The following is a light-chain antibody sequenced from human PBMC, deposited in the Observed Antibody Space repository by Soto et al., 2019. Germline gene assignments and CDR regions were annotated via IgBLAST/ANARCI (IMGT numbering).Light chain of an antibody. Sequence: QSALTQAPSASGTPGQRVTVSCSGSSSNIGSNTVNWYQHLPGTAPKLLIYSSDQRPSGVPDRFSGSKSGTSASLAISGLQSEDEADYYCAAWDDSLTAVVFGGGTKLTVL. CDR2: SSD. J-gene: IGLJ2*01. CDR3: AAWDDSLTAVV. V-gene: IGLV1-44*01. CDR1: SSNIGSNT.